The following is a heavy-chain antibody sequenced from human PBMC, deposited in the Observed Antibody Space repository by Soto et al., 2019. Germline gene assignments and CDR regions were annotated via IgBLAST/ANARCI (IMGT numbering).Heavy chain of an antibody. CDR1: GFTFSDYY. CDR3: ARSDYDFWSGYYTGRRPPYGMDV. CDR2: ISSSGSTI. Sequence: GGSLRLSCAASGFTFSDYYMSWIRQAPGKGLEWVSYISSSGSTIYYADSVKGRFTISRDNAKNSLYLQMNSLRAEDTAVYYCARSDYDFWSGYYTGRRPPYGMDVWGQGTTVTVSS. D-gene: IGHD3-3*01. J-gene: IGHJ6*02. V-gene: IGHV3-11*01.